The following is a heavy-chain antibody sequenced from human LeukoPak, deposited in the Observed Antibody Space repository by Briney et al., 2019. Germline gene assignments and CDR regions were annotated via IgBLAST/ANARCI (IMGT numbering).Heavy chain of an antibody. D-gene: IGHD3-10*01. CDR3: AKDFVVLGVIWDWFDP. CDR1: GFTISSNA. CDR2: ISSSDGST. J-gene: IGHJ5*02. V-gene: IGHV3-23*01. Sequence: GGTLSLTCAASGFTISSNAMSWVRQAPGQGLEWVSAISSSDGSTHYEDSVKGRFTISRDNSKTTLYLQMNSLRAEDTAVYYCAKDFVVLGVIWDWFDPWGQGTLVTASS.